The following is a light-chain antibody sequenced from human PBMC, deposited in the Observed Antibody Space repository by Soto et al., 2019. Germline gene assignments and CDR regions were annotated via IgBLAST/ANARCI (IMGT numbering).Light chain of an antibody. CDR3: QQYNNWPRT. CDR1: QNIYSY. V-gene: IGKV3-11*01. Sequence: EIVLTQSPATLSLSPGERATLSCRASQNIYSYLAWYQQKPGXAPRLLIYDTSNRATGIPARFSGXXSGTDFTRTISSLEPEDSAVYYCQQYNNWPRTLGQGTKVDI. CDR2: DTS. J-gene: IGKJ1*01.